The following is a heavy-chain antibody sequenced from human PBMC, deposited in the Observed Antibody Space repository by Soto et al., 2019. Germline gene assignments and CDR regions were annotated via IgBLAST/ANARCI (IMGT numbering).Heavy chain of an antibody. J-gene: IGHJ4*02. V-gene: IGHV4-30-2*01. CDR1: GGSTSSGGYS. CDR3: ARGGPLPDY. D-gene: IGHD3-16*02. Sequence: QLQLQESGSGLVKPSQTLSLTCAVSGGSTSSGGYSWSWLRQPPGKGLEWIGYISHSGSTYYNPSLTSRVTISVDTSKNQFSLRLSSVTAADTAVYYCARGGPLPDYWGQGTLVTVSS. CDR2: ISHSGST.